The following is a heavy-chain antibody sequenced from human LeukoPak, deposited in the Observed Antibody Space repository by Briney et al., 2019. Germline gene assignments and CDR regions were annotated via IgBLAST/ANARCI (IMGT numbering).Heavy chain of an antibody. Sequence: GGSLSLSCAASGFTFSDDYMSWIRDAPGKGEGWGSFISTTFGYTYYADSVKGRFTISRDNAKKSVYLQINSLIAEDTAVYYCARETYGDQTFDYWGQGNLVTVSS. CDR3: ARETYGDQTFDY. J-gene: IGHJ4*02. D-gene: IGHD4-17*01. CDR1: GFTFSDDY. V-gene: IGHV3-11*06. CDR2: ISTTFGYT.